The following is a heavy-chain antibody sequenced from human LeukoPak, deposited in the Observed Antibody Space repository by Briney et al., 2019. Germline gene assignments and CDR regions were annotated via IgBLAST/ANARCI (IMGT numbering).Heavy chain of an antibody. CDR2: INHSGST. V-gene: IGHV4-34*01. J-gene: IGHJ4*02. CDR3: ARSAQMMTTVTTSGGIFDY. D-gene: IGHD4-17*01. Sequence: SETLSLTCAVYGGSFSGYYWSWIRQPPGKGLEWIGEINHSGSTNYNPSLKSRVTISVDTSKNQFCLKLSSVTAADTAVYYCARSAQMMTTVTTSGGIFDYWGQGTLVTVSS. CDR1: GGSFSGYY.